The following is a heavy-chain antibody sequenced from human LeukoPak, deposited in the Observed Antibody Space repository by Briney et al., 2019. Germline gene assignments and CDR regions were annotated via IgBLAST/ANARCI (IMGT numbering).Heavy chain of an antibody. D-gene: IGHD6-13*01. CDR1: GFTFSSYS. CDR2: ISSSGTTI. Sequence: PGGSLRLSCAASGFTFSSYSMNWVRQAPGKGLERVSYISSSGTTIYYADSVKGRFTISRDNAKSSLYLQMNSLRAEDTAVYYCARDRFDSSWYYYYYGMDVWGQGTTVTVSS. V-gene: IGHV3-48*04. J-gene: IGHJ6*02. CDR3: ARDRFDSSWYYYYYGMDV.